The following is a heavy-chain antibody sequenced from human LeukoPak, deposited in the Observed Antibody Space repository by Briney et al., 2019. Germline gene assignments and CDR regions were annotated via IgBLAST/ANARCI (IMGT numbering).Heavy chain of an antibody. D-gene: IGHD2-15*01. V-gene: IGHV1-18*01. CDR1: GYTFTSYG. CDR3: ARDLAGYCSGGSCYQSAIRCDP. CDR2: ISAYNGNT. J-gene: IGHJ5*02. Sequence: ASVKVSCKASGYTFTSYGISWVRQAPGQGLEWMGWISAYNGNTNYAQKLQGRVTMTTDTSTSTAYMELRSLRSHDTAVYYCARDLAGYCSGGSCYQSAIRCDPWGPGTLVTVSS.